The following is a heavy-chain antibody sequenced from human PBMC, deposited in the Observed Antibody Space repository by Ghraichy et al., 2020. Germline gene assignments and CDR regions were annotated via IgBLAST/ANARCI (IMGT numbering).Heavy chain of an antibody. CDR3: ARSYHYDSSGYYERKHFEY. CDR1: GGSITTTSYY. V-gene: IGHV4-39*01. Sequence: SETLSLTCSVSGGSITTTSYYWAWVRQPPGKGLEWIGHIYYTGSVDYNPSLKSRLTLSVDTSKNQFSLRLRSVTAADTAMYYCARSYHYDSSGYYERKHFEYGGQGTLVTVSS. D-gene: IGHD3-22*01. J-gene: IGHJ4*02. CDR2: IYYTGSV.